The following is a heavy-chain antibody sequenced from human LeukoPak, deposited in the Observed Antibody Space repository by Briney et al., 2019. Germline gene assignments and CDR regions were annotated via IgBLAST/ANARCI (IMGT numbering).Heavy chain of an antibody. V-gene: IGHV1-69*04. CDR3: ARVSGYHEDHDAFDI. CDR2: IIPILGIA. J-gene: IGHJ3*02. CDR1: GGTFSSYA. D-gene: IGHD3-22*01. Sequence: SVKVSCKASGGTFSSYAISWVRQAPGQGLEWMGRIIPILGIANYAQKFQDRVTITADKSTSTAYMELSSLRSEDTAVYYCARVSGYHEDHDAFDIWGQGTMVTVSS.